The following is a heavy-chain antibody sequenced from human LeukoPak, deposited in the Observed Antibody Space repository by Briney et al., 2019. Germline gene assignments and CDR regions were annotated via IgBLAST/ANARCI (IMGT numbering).Heavy chain of an antibody. Sequence: ASVKVSCEASGYTFTSYGISWVRQAPGQGLEWMGWISAYNGNTNYAQKLQGRVTMTTDTSTSTAYMELRSLRSDDTAVYYCARGYRYYYDSSGEDYWGQGTLVTVSS. CDR2: ISAYNGNT. J-gene: IGHJ4*02. V-gene: IGHV1-18*01. D-gene: IGHD3-22*01. CDR1: GYTFTSYG. CDR3: ARGYRYYYDSSGEDY.